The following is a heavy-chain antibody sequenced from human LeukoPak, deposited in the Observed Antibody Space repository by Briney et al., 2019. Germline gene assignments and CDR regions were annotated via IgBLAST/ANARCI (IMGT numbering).Heavy chain of an antibody. CDR2: INQDGSEK. CDR1: GFTFSSYW. V-gene: IGHV3-7*02. D-gene: IGHD1-26*01. CDR3: ATSGSYYDY. J-gene: IGHJ4*02. Sequence: GGSLRLSCAASGFTFSSYWMNWVRQAPGKRLGWVANINQDGSEKYYVDSVKGRFTISRDNAKNSLYLHMNSLRAEDTAVYCCATSGSYYDYWGQGTLVTVSS.